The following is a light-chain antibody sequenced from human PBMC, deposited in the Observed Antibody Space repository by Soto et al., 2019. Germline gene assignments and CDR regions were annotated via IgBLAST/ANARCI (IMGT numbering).Light chain of an antibody. CDR1: QSVCNY. J-gene: IGKJ1*01. CDR2: GAS. V-gene: IGKV3-20*01. CDR3: QQYGSAPPT. Sequence: IVLTQSPGTLALCPGERATLSCRAIQSVCNYLAWYQQKPDQAPRLLIYGASRRATVIPDRFSGSGSGTDFTLTISRLEPEEFAVYYRQQYGSAPPTFGHGPKLDIK.